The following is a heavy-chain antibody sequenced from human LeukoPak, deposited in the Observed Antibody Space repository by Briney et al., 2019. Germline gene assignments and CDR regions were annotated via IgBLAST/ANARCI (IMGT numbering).Heavy chain of an antibody. CDR2: IWSDGSNK. D-gene: IGHD5-18*01. Sequence: GRSLRLSCAASGFSFSNYGMHWVRQAPGKGLEWVAVIWSDGSNKYYADSVKGRFTISRDNSKNTVDLQMNSLRAEDTAVYYCARGYSYGYADGYYFDYWGQGTLVTVSS. V-gene: IGHV3-33*01. CDR3: ARGYSYGYADGYYFDY. CDR1: GFSFSNYG. J-gene: IGHJ4*02.